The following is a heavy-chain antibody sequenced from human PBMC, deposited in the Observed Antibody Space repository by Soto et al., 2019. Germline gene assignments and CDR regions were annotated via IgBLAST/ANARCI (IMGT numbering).Heavy chain of an antibody. V-gene: IGHV3-23*01. D-gene: IGHD6-13*01. CDR1: GFTFSSYA. CDR2: IGGDGGST. CDR3: AKAYSSIWSHWDFDL. J-gene: IGHJ2*01. Sequence: EVQLLESGGGLVQPGGSLRLSCAASGFTFSSYAMNWVRQAPGKGLEWVSLIGGDGGSTYYADSVRGRFTISRDNSKNTLYLQMNSLRAEDTAIYYCAKAYSSIWSHWDFDLWGLGTLVTVSS.